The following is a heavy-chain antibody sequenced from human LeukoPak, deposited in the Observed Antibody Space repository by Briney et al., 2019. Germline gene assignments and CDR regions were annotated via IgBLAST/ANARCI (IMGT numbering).Heavy chain of an antibody. CDR1: GFTFSSYG. V-gene: IGHV3-30*02. CDR2: IRYDGSNK. CDR3: AKDLRVVPATYYFDY. J-gene: IGHJ4*02. Sequence: GGSLRLSCAASGFTFSSYGMHWVRQAPGKGLEWVAFIRYDGSNKYYADSVKGRFTISRDNSKNTLYLQMNSLRAEDTAVYYCAKDLRVVPATYYFDYWGQGTLVTVSS. D-gene: IGHD2-2*01.